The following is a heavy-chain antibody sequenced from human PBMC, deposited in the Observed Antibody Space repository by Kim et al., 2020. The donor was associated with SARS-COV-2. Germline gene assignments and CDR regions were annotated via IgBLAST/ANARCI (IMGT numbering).Heavy chain of an antibody. CDR2: IYYSGST. CDR1: GGSISSSSYY. D-gene: IGHD2-2*02. J-gene: IGHJ4*02. Sequence: SETLSLTCTVSGGSISSSSYYWGWIRQPPGKGLEWIGSIYYSGSTYYNPSLKSRVTISVDTSKNQFSLKLSSVTAADTAVYYCARLGYCSSTSCYKPFDYWGQGTLVTVSS. CDR3: ARLGYCSSTSCYKPFDY. V-gene: IGHV4-39*01.